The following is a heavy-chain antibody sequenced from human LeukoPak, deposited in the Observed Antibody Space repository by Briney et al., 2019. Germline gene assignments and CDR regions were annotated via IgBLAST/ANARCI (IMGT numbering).Heavy chain of an antibody. V-gene: IGHV1-18*01. D-gene: IGHD2-8*01. CDR1: GYTYTNYG. Sequence: ASVTVSCKCSGYTYTNYGVNWVRQPRGQGLEWMGRISAYNGNTDYPQKLEGRVTMTTDTSTSTAYMELRILRSEKTAIYCCARVSAYGTSTCCNDSWGQGKPVTVSS. CDR3: ARVSAYGTSTCCNDS. CDR2: ISAYNGNT. J-gene: IGHJ4*02.